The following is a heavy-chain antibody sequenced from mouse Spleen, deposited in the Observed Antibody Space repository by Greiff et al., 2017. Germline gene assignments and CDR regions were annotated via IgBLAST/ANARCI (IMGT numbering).Heavy chain of an antibody. CDR3: ARTPPYYGNYDAMDY. CDR2: IYPGSGST. J-gene: IGHJ4*01. Sequence: QVQLQQPGAELVKPGASVKMSCKASGYTFTSYWITWVKQRPGQGLEWIGDIYPGSGSTNYNEKFKSKATLTVDTSSSTAYMQLSSLTSEDSAVYYCARTPPYYGNYDAMDYWGQGTSVTVSS. D-gene: IGHD2-10*01. V-gene: IGHV1-55*01. CDR1: GYTFTSYW.